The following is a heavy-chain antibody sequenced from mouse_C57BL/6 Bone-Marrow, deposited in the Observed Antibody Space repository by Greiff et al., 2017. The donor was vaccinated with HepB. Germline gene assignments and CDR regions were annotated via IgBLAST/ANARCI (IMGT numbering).Heavy chain of an antibody. D-gene: IGHD2-4*01. CDR2: IDPSDSET. J-gene: IGHJ1*03. Sequence: QVQLQQPGAELVRPGSSVKLSCKASGYTFTSYWMHWVKQRPIQGLEWIGNIDPSDSETHYNQKFKDKATLTVDKSSSTAYMQLSSLTSEDSAVYYCARDYDYDDEVYWYFDVWGTGTTVTVSS. CDR1: GYTFTSYW. CDR3: ARDYDYDDEVYWYFDV. V-gene: IGHV1-52*01.